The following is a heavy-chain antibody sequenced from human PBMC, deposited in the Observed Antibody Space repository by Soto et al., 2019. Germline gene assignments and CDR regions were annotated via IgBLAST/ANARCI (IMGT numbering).Heavy chain of an antibody. CDR3: ARDFDSVEPRTHADY. CDR2: IYYSGST. CDR1: GGSISSYY. Sequence: TSETLSLTCTVSGGSISSYYWSWIRQPPGKGLEWIGYIYYSGSTNYNPSLKSRVTISVDTSKNQFSLKLSSVTAADSAVYYCARDFDSVEPRTHADYWGQGTLVTVSS. V-gene: IGHV4-59*12. J-gene: IGHJ4*02. D-gene: IGHD1-1*01.